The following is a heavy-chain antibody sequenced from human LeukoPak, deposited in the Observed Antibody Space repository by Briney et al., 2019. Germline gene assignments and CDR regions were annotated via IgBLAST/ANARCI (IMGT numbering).Heavy chain of an antibody. Sequence: GGSLRLSCAASGFTFDDYAMHWVRQAPGKGLEWVSGISWNSGSIGYADSVKGRFTISRDNAKNSLYLQMNSLRAEDTALYYCAAGGGNYWGQGTLVTVFS. CDR3: AAGGGNY. V-gene: IGHV3-9*01. CDR2: ISWNSGSI. D-gene: IGHD1-26*01. CDR1: GFTFDDYA. J-gene: IGHJ4*02.